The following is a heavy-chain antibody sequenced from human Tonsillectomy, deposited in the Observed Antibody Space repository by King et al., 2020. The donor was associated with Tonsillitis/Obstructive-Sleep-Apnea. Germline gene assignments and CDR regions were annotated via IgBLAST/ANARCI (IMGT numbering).Heavy chain of an antibody. CDR1: GGSISSYY. CDR2: IYTSGST. CDR3: ARDLGYCSSTSCFNWFDP. Sequence: QLQESGPGLVKPSETLSLTCTVSGGSISSYYWSWIRQPAGKGLEWIGRIYTSGSTNYNPSLKSRVTMSVDTSKNQFSLKLSSVTAADTAVYYCARDLGYCSSTSCFNWFDPWGQGTLVTVSS. D-gene: IGHD2-2*01. J-gene: IGHJ5*02. V-gene: IGHV4-4*07.